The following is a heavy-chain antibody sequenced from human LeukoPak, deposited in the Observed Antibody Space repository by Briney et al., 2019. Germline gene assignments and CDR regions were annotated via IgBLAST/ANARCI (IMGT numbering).Heavy chain of an antibody. CDR3: ARVGYSSSSS. J-gene: IGHJ5*02. D-gene: IGHD6-13*01. Sequence: SETLCLTCAVYGGAFTGYYWGWIPERPGKGLEWSGEINHSGSTNYNPSLKSRVTISVDTSKNQSSLKLSSVTAADTAVYYCARVGYSSSSSWGQGTLVTVSS. CDR2: INHSGST. V-gene: IGHV4-34*01. CDR1: GGAFTGYY.